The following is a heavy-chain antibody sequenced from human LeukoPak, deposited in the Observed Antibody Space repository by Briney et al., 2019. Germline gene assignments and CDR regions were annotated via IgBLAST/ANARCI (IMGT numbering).Heavy chain of an antibody. D-gene: IGHD5-18*01. J-gene: IGHJ4*02. Sequence: GGSLRLSCAASGFTFSSYGMHWVRQAPGKGLEWVSAISGSGGNTFYADSVKGRFTISRDNSKNTLYLQVSSLRTEDTAVYYCAKRAVDTAMVGFDYWGQGTLVTVSS. CDR1: GFTFSSYG. CDR2: ISGSGGNT. CDR3: AKRAVDTAMVGFDY. V-gene: IGHV3-23*01.